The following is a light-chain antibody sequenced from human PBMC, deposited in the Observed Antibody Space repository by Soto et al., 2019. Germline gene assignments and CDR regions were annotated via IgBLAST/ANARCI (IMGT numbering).Light chain of an antibody. V-gene: IGLV2-14*01. CDR1: TSDIGAYDY. CDR2: EVT. CDR3: SSYTSSSTLL. J-gene: IGLJ1*01. Sequence: QSVLAQPASVSGSPGQSITIPCTGTTSDIGAYDYVSWYQQHPGKVPKLIIFEVTKRPSGFSSRFSGSKSGNTASLTISGLQAEDEADYYCSSYTSSSTLLFGTGTKVTVL.